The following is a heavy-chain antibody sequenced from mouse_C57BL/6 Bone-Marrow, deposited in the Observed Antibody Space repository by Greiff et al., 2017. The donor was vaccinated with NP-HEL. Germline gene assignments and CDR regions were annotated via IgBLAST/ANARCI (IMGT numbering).Heavy chain of an antibody. D-gene: IGHD4-1*01. V-gene: IGHV1-81*01. CDR1: GYTFTSYG. J-gene: IGHJ2*01. Sequence: QVQLKESGAELARPGASVKLSCKASGYTFTSYGISWVKQRPGQGLEWIGEIYPRSGNTYYNEKFKGKATLTADKSSSTAYMELRSLTSEDSAVYFCASELGHDYWGQGTTLTVSS. CDR2: IYPRSGNT. CDR3: ASELGHDY.